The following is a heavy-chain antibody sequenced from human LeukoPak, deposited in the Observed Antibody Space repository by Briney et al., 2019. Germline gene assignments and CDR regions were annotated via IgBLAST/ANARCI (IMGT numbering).Heavy chain of an antibody. Sequence: GSLRLSCAASGFTFSSYAMSWVRQAPGEGLEWVSFMYSDNNIYYADSVKGRFTISRDNSKNTFYLQMNSLRVEDTAIYYCARGILGLIPIDYWGQGTLVTVSS. CDR3: ARGILGLIPIDY. CDR1: GFTFSSYA. D-gene: IGHD1-26*01. V-gene: IGHV3-23*03. J-gene: IGHJ4*02. CDR2: MYSDNNI.